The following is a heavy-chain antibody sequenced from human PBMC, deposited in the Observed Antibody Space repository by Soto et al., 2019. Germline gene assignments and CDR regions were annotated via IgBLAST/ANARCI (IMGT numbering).Heavy chain of an antibody. J-gene: IGHJ4*02. CDR3: ARHSSGWYALDY. CDR2: IYYSGST. V-gene: IGHV4-39*01. D-gene: IGHD6-19*01. CDR1: GGAFSTRNYY. Sequence: SETLSLTCSVSGGAFSTRNYYWAWIRQPPGKGLEWIGSIYYSGSTYYNPSLKSRVTISVDTSKNQFSLKLDSVTAADTAVYFCARHSSGWYALDYWGQGTLVTVSS.